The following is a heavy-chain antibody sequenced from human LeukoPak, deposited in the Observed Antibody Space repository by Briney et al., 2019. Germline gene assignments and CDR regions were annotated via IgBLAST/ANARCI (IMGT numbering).Heavy chain of an antibody. J-gene: IGHJ6*02. CDR3: ARGFGKAAADVFGGYTMDV. Sequence: PGVSLRLSCAASRFTVNSNYMSWLRQAPGKGLEGGSLIYTGGSTYYADSVRGRFTISRDNSKNTLYLQMNSLRPEDTAIYYCARGFGKAAADVFGGYTMDVWGQGTTVTVSS. CDR1: RFTVNSNY. CDR2: IYTGGST. V-gene: IGHV3-66*02. D-gene: IGHD6-13*01.